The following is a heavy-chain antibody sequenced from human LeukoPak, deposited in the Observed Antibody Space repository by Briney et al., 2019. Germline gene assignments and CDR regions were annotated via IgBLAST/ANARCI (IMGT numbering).Heavy chain of an antibody. D-gene: IGHD6-19*01. CDR2: ISYDGSNK. J-gene: IGHJ4*02. CDR3: ARVQYSSGWYFDY. CDR1: GFTFSSYA. V-gene: IGHV3-30-3*01. Sequence: PGGSLRLSCAASGFTFSSYAMHWLRQAPGKGLKGVAVISYDGSNKYYADSVKGRFTISRDNSKNTLYLQMNSLRAEDTAVYYCARVQYSSGWYFDYWGQGTLVTVSS.